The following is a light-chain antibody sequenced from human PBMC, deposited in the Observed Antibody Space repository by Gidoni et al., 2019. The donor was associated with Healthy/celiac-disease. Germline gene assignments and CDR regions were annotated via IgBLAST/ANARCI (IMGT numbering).Light chain of an antibody. Sequence: QSALTQPPSASGSPGQSVTIPCTGTSSDVGGYNYVAWYQQHPGKAPKLMIYEVSKQPSGGPDRFSGSKSGNTASLTVSGLQAEDEADYYCSSYAGSNNVVFGGGTKLTVL. CDR3: SSYAGSNNVV. CDR1: SSDVGGYNY. CDR2: EVS. J-gene: IGLJ2*01. V-gene: IGLV2-8*01.